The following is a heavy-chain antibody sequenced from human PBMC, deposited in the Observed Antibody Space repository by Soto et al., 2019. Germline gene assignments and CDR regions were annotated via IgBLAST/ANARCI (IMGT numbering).Heavy chain of an antibody. CDR2: ISAYNGNT. V-gene: IGHV1-18*04. CDR3: ARDPTGIAAAGPWFDP. J-gene: IGHJ5*02. D-gene: IGHD6-13*01. CDR1: GYSFTSYG. Sequence: XSVKVSCKASGYSFTSYGIIWVRQAPGQGLEWMGWISAYNGNTNYAQKLQGRVTMTTDTSTSTAYMELRSLRSDDTAVYYCARDPTGIAAAGPWFDPWGQGTLVTVSS.